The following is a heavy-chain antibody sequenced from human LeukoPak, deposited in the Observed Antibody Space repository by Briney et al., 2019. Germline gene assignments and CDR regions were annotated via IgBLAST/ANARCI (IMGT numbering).Heavy chain of an antibody. V-gene: IGHV3-30-3*01. J-gene: IGHJ6*02. Sequence: PGGSLRLSCAASGLTFSSYAMHWVRQAPGKGLEWVAIISYDGSNKYYADSVKGRFTISRDNSKNTLYLQMNSLRAEDTAVYYCAKDMGSGNSCYSCYYYGMDVWGQGTTVTISS. CDR1: GLTFSSYA. CDR2: ISYDGSNK. CDR3: AKDMGSGNSCYSCYYYGMDV. D-gene: IGHD2-21*01.